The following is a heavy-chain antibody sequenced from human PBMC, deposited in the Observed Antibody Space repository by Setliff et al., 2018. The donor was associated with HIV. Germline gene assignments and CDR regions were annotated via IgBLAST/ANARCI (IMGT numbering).Heavy chain of an antibody. CDR1: ELTFSNYA. CDR2: LSGSGGSA. J-gene: IGHJ1*01. V-gene: IGHV3-23*01. CDR3: AQAQTSVSGSYYQYLQH. Sequence: GGSLRLSCAASELTFSNYAMTWVRQAPGKGLEWVSSLSGSGGSAYYADSVKGRFTISRDNSKNTLYLRMNSLRAEDTAVYYCAQAQTSVSGSYYQYLQHWGQENLVTVSS. D-gene: IGHD3-10*01.